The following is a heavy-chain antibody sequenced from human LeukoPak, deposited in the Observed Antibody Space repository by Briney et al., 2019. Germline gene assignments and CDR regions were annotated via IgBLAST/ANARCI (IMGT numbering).Heavy chain of an antibody. J-gene: IGHJ3*01. CDR2: IDSGSSVI. V-gene: IGHV3-48*03. D-gene: IGHD5-18*01. Sequence: GGSLRLSCAASGFSFSSYEMSWVRQAPGKGLEWVAYIDSGSSVIKYADSVKGRFTVSRGNTQNSLYLQLNNLRVEDTAVYYCAREVTVTPDALDVWSQGTMVTVSS. CDR1: GFSFSSYE. CDR3: AREVTVTPDALDV.